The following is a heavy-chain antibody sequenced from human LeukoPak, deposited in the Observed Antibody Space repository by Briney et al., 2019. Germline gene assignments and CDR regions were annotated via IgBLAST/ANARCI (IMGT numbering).Heavy chain of an antibody. CDR2: INSDGSSA. CDR1: GFTFSSHA. V-gene: IGHV3-23*01. CDR3: AKECYDRSGYCFDY. Sequence: GGSLRLSCAASGFTFSSHAMSWVRQAPGKGLEWVSGINSDGSSAYYADPVRGRFTIFRDNSKSDLLLQMNSQRAEDTAIYYCAKECYDRSGYCFDYWGQGALVAVSS. D-gene: IGHD3-22*01. J-gene: IGHJ4*02.